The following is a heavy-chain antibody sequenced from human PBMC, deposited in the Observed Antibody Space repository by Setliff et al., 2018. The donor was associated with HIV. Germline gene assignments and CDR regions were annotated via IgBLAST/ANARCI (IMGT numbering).Heavy chain of an antibody. V-gene: IGHV4-61*02. Sequence: PSETLSLTCTVSGGSISSGSYYWSWIRQPAGKGLEWIGRIYTSGSTNYNPSLKSRVTISVDTSKNQFSLKLSSVTAADTAVYYCARATVAIFGVVTAILHYFDYWGQGTLVTVSS. CDR3: ARATVAIFGVVTAILHYFDY. J-gene: IGHJ4*02. D-gene: IGHD3-3*01. CDR1: GGSISSGSYY. CDR2: IYTSGST.